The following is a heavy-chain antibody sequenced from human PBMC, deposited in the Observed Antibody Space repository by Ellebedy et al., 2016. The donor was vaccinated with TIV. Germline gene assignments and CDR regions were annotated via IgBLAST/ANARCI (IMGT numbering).Heavy chain of an antibody. CDR3: AREVTASGWVDP. CDR1: RAFVNNYS. D-gene: IGHD2-21*02. Sequence: SETLSLTCTVSRAFVNNYSWTLIRQPPGKGLEWIGHLFFNGSTTYNPSLKTRVTISVDTSNNKFSLKMKSVTAGDSAIYYCAREVTASGWVDPWGQGTLVIVSS. V-gene: IGHV4-59*02. J-gene: IGHJ5*02. CDR2: LFFNGST.